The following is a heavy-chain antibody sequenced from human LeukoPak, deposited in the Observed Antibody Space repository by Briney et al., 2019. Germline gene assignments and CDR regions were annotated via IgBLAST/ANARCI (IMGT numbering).Heavy chain of an antibody. CDR2: ISYDGSNK. CDR3: ARDNEGRIAAAGMGGTDY. CDR1: GFTFSSYA. Sequence: GRSLRLSCAASGFTFSSYAMHWVRQAPGKGLEWVAVISYDGSNKYYADSVKGRFTISGDNSKNTLYLQMNSLRAEDTAVYYCARDNEGRIAAAGMGGTDYWGQGTLVTVSS. D-gene: IGHD6-13*01. J-gene: IGHJ4*02. V-gene: IGHV3-30-3*01.